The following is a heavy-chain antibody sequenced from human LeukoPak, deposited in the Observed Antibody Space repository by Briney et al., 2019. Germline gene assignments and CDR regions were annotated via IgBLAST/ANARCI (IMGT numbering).Heavy chain of an antibody. CDR1: GFTFSSYE. V-gene: IGHV3-48*03. J-gene: IGHJ4*02. CDR3: AGGHSSGYYPIDY. CDR2: ISSSGSTI. D-gene: IGHD3-22*01. Sequence: GGSLRLSFAASGFTFSSYEMNWVRPAPGKGLEWVSYISSSGSTIYYADSVKGRFTISRDNAKNSLYLQMNSLRAEDTAVYYCAGGHSSGYYPIDYWGQGTLVTVSS.